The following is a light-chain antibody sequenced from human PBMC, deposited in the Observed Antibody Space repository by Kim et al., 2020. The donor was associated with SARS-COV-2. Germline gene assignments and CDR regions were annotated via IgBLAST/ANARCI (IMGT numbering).Light chain of an antibody. J-gene: IGKJ1*01. V-gene: IGKV3-15*01. CDR2: SAS. Sequence: SPGERATHSCRASQSVSSNLAWYQHKPGQAPRLLIYSASTRATGIPARFSGSGSGTEFTLTISSLQSEDLAVYYCQQYNNWPPWTFGQGTKVDIK. CDR3: QQYNNWPPWT. CDR1: QSVSSN.